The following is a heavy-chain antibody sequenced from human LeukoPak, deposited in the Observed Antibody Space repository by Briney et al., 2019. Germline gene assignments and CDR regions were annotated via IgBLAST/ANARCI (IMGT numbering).Heavy chain of an antibody. V-gene: IGHV1-8*03. CDR1: GYTFTSYA. CDR2: MNPNSGNT. D-gene: IGHD6-13*01. Sequence: ASVKVSCKASGYTFTSYAMNWVRQAPGQGLEWMGWMNPNSGNTGYAQKFQGRVTITRNTSISTAYMELSSLRSEDTAVYYCASSISSSWYSFDYWGQGTLVTVSS. CDR3: ASSISSSWYSFDY. J-gene: IGHJ4*02.